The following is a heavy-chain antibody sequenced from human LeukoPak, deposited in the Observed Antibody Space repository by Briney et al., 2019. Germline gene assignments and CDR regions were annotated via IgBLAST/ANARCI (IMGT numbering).Heavy chain of an antibody. CDR2: IYYSGST. CDR3: ARRSSSSRFDP. Sequence: SETLSLTCTVSGGSISSYYWSWIRQPPGKGLEWIGYIYYSGSTNYNPSLKSRVTISVHTSENQFSLKLNSVTAADTAVYYCARRSSSSRFDPWGQGTLVTVSS. CDR1: GGSISSYY. D-gene: IGHD6-13*01. V-gene: IGHV4-59*08. J-gene: IGHJ5*02.